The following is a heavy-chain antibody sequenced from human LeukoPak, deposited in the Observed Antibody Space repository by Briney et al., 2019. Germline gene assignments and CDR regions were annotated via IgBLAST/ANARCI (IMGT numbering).Heavy chain of an antibody. Sequence: NSGGSLRLSCAASGFTFSDYYMTWIRQAPGKGLEWISYIADSGTTMYYADSVKGRFTISRDNAKNSLYLQMNSLRVEDTAMYYCARVGSNWHWLDPWGQGTLVSVSS. CDR1: GFTFSDYY. CDR3: ARVGSNWHWLDP. J-gene: IGHJ5*02. CDR2: IADSGTTM. D-gene: IGHD6-13*01. V-gene: IGHV3-11*01.